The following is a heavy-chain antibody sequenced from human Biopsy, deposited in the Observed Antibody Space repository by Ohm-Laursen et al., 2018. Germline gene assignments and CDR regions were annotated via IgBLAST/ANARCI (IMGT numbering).Heavy chain of an antibody. J-gene: IGHJ3*02. CDR1: GFTFSDYA. CDR3: GRWRSGAADI. D-gene: IGHD2-21*01. CDR2: ISGSGGNT. Sequence: SLRLSCAASGFTFSDYAMNWVRQAPGKGLEWVSTISGSGGNTYYADSVRGRFTVSRDGSKSTLYLQMNSLKIEDTAVYYCGRWRSGAADIWGQGTVVTVSS. V-gene: IGHV3-23*01.